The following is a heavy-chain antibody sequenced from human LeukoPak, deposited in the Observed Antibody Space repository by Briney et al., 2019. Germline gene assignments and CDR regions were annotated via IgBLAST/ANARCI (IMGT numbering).Heavy chain of an antibody. D-gene: IGHD1-7*01. Sequence: SETLSLTCTVSDGSISSYYWSWIRQPPGKGLEWIGYIYYSGSTNYNPSLKSRVTISVDTSKNQFSLKLSSVTAADTALYYCAREQRYNWNYRAFDIWGQGTMVTVSS. CDR2: IYYSGST. J-gene: IGHJ3*02. CDR1: DGSISSYY. CDR3: AREQRYNWNYRAFDI. V-gene: IGHV4-59*01.